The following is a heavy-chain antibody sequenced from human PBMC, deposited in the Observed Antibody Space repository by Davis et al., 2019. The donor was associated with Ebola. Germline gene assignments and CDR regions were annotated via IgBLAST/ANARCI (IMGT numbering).Heavy chain of an antibody. D-gene: IGHD5-18*01. CDR1: GFTFSRYG. Sequence: PGGSLRLSCAASGFTFSRYGMHWVRQAPGKGLEWVAVIWYDGSNKYYADSVKGRFTISRDNSKNTLYLQMNSLRAEDTAVYYCARAPSHTAMAAYYYYGMDVWGKGTTVTVSS. J-gene: IGHJ6*04. V-gene: IGHV3-33*08. CDR3: ARAPSHTAMAAYYYYGMDV. CDR2: IWYDGSNK.